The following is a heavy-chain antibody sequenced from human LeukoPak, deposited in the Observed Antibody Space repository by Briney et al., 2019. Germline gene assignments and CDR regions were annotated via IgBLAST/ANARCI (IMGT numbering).Heavy chain of an antibody. CDR3: ARDLKPGYYDSSGKLNYFDY. D-gene: IGHD3-22*01. Sequence: ASVKVSCKASGYTFTSYGISWVRQAPGQGLEWMGWISAYNGNTNYAQKLQGRVTMTTDTSTSTAYMELRSLRSDDTAVYYCARDLKPGYYDSSGKLNYFDYWGQGTLVTISS. J-gene: IGHJ4*02. CDR1: GYTFTSYG. CDR2: ISAYNGNT. V-gene: IGHV1-18*01.